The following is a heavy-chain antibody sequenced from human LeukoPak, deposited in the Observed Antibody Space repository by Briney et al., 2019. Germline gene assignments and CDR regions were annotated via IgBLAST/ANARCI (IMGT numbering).Heavy chain of an antibody. CDR3: ARVDIVVVPAALPGYYGMDV. Sequence: SETLSLTCAVYGGSFSGYSWSWIRQPPGKGLEWIGEINHSGSTNYNPSLKSRVTISVDTSKNQFSLKLSSVTAADTAVYYCARVDIVVVPAALPGYYGMDVWGQGTTFTVSS. J-gene: IGHJ6*02. CDR1: GGSFSGYS. D-gene: IGHD2-2*01. CDR2: INHSGST. V-gene: IGHV4-34*01.